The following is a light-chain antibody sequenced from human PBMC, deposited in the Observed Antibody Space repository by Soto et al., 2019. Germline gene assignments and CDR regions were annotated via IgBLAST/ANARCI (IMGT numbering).Light chain of an antibody. Sequence: EIVLTQSPGTLSLSPGERATLSCRASQSVSSSYLAWYQQKPGQAPRLLIYGASSRATGIPDRVSGSGSGTDFTLTISILEPEDFAVYYCQQYGSSRTFGQGTKVESK. J-gene: IGKJ1*01. CDR3: QQYGSSRT. V-gene: IGKV3-20*01. CDR1: QSVSSSY. CDR2: GAS.